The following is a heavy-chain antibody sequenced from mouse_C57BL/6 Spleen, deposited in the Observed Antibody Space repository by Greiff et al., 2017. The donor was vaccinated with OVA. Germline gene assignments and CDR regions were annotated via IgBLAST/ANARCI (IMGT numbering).Heavy chain of an antibody. CDR1: GYTFTDYN. CDR2: INPNNGGT. V-gene: IGHV1-18*01. CDR3: ARWLLRAYAMDY. D-gene: IGHD2-3*01. Sequence: EVKLMESGPELVKPGASVKIPCKASGYTFTDYNMDWVKQSHGKSLEWIGDINPNNGGTIYNQKFKGKATLTVDKSSSTAYMELRSLTSEDTAVYYCARWLLRAYAMDYWGQGTSVTVSS. J-gene: IGHJ4*01.